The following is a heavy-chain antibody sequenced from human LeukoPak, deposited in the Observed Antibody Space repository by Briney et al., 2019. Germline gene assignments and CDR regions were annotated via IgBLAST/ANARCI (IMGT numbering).Heavy chain of an antibody. J-gene: IGHJ4*02. D-gene: IGHD3-10*01. CDR3: ARDRYYGSGRGFDY. Sequence: PGGSLRLSCAASGFTFSSYGMHWVRQAPGKGLEWVAVIWYDGSNKYYADSVKGRFTISRDNSKNTLYLQMNSLRAGDTAVYYCARDRYYGSGRGFDYWGQGTLVTVSS. V-gene: IGHV3-33*01. CDR1: GFTFSSYG. CDR2: IWYDGSNK.